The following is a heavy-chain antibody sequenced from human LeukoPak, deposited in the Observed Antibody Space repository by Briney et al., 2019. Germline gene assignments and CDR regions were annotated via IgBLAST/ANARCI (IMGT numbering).Heavy chain of an antibody. Sequence: SETLSLTCTVSGGSISSHYWSWIRQPPGKGLEWIGYIYYSGSTNYNPSLKSRVTISVDTSKNQFSLKLSSVTAADTAVYYCAREGEDDYGNWFDPWGQGTLVTVSS. CDR1: GGSISSHY. CDR2: IYYSGST. J-gene: IGHJ5*02. V-gene: IGHV4-59*11. CDR3: AREGEDDYGNWFDP. D-gene: IGHD4-17*01.